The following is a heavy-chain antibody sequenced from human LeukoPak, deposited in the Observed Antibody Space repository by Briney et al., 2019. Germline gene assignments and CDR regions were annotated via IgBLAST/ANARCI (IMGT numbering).Heavy chain of an antibody. D-gene: IGHD3-22*01. Sequence: PGRSLRLSCAASGFTFSSYGLHWVRQAPDKGLELVAFISYDGSNKFYGDSVKGRLTISRDNSKNTLYLQMNSLRTEDTAVYYCAKDLFYYDKGGFDYWGQGTLVTVSS. V-gene: IGHV3-30*18. J-gene: IGHJ4*02. CDR2: ISYDGSNK. CDR3: AKDLFYYDKGGFDY. CDR1: GFTFSSYG.